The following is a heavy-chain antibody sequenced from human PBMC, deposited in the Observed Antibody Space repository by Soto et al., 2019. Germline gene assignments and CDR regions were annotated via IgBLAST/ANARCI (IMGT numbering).Heavy chain of an antibody. D-gene: IGHD7-27*01. J-gene: IGHJ4*02. V-gene: IGHV1-8*01. Sequence: QVQLVQSGAEVKKPGASVKVSCTASGYTFTSLDINWVRAASGQGLEWMGWMSPNSGNTGYAQKFQDRVTMTRDTSTNTAYMELSSLRSEDTAIYYCARGVNAGVDYWGQGTLVTVSS. CDR2: MSPNSGNT. CDR1: GYTFTSLD. CDR3: ARGVNAGVDY.